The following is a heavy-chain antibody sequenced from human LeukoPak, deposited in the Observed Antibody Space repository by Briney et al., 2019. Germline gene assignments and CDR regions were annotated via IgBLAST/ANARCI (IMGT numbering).Heavy chain of an antibody. CDR3: ARDSIPYGSGSSHFDY. CDR1: GFTFSSYW. V-gene: IGHV3-7*01. CDR2: IKHDGSEK. Sequence: GGSLRLSCAASGFTFSSYWMSWVRQAPGKGLEWVANIKHDGSEKYYVDSVKGRFTISRDNAKNSLYLQMNSLRAEDTAVYYCARDSIPYGSGSSHFDYWGQGTLVTVSS. D-gene: IGHD3-10*01. J-gene: IGHJ4*02.